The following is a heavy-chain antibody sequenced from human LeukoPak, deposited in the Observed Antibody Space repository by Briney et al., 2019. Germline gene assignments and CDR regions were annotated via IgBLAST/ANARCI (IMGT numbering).Heavy chain of an antibody. CDR1: GFTFSSYS. J-gene: IGHJ4*02. Sequence: GGSLRLSCAASGFTFSSYSMNWVRQAPGKGLEWISSISSGSSYMYYADSVKGRFTISRDNAKNSLYLQMNSLRAEDTAVYYCVRVGDRYDSSGYYSTGNYFDYWGQGTLVTVSS. CDR3: VRVGDRYDSSGYYSTGNYFDY. D-gene: IGHD3-22*01. V-gene: IGHV3-21*01. CDR2: ISSGSSYM.